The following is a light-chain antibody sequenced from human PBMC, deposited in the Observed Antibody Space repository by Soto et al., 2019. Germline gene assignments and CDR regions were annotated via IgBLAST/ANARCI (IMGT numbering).Light chain of an antibody. V-gene: IGKV4-1*01. J-gene: IGKJ4*01. CDR1: QSVLYNSNNKNH. CDR3: QQYYSTLT. CDR2: WTS. Sequence: DIVMTQSPDSLAVSLGERATINCKSSQSVLYNSNNKNHLAWYQQKPGQPHKLLIYWTSTREAGVPDRFSGSGSVTDFTLTISRLQAEDVAVYYCQQYYSTLTFGGGTKVEIK.